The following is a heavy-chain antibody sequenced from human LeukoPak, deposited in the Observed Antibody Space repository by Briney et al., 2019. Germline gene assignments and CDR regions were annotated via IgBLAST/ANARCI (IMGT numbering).Heavy chain of an antibody. V-gene: IGHV3-23*01. D-gene: IGHD2-21*02. J-gene: IGHJ4*02. CDR1: GFTFTSYA. Sequence: GGSLRLSCVASGFTFTSYAMSWVRQAPGKGLEWVSGISGSGGSTYHADSVRGRLTVSRDNSKNTLYLQMNSLRAEDTAVYYCAKDASGDLSSFDYWGQGTLVTVSS. CDR2: ISGSGGST. CDR3: AKDASGDLSSFDY.